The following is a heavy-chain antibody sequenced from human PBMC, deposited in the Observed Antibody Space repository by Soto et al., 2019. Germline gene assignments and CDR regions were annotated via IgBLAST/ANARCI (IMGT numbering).Heavy chain of an antibody. V-gene: IGHV1-2*02. CDR2: INPNSGDT. Sequence: ASVKVSCKASGYIFTAYSMYWVRQAPGQGLEWLGWINPNSGDTIYAQKFQDRVTMTCDTSVSTAYLELSSLSSDDTALYYCAREASAVVSLDYWGQGTLVTVSS. J-gene: IGHJ4*02. CDR3: AREASAVVSLDY. D-gene: IGHD2-15*01. CDR1: GYIFTAYS.